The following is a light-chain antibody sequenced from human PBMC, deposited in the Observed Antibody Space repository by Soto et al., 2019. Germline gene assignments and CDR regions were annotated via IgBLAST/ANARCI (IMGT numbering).Light chain of an antibody. CDR3: QQYYEWPRGT. CDR1: QSVSSH. J-gene: IGKJ1*01. CDR2: GAS. V-gene: IGKV3D-15*01. Sequence: EIVFTQSPGTLSLSPGERATLSCRASQSVSSHLAWYQQKPGQPPRLLIYGASSRATGIPDRFSGGGSGTEFTLTISSLQSGDAAVYYCQQYYEWPRGTFGQGTKVDIK.